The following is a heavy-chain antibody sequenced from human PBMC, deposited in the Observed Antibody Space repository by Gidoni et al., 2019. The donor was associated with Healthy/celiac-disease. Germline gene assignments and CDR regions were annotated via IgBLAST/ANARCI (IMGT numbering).Heavy chain of an antibody. J-gene: IGHJ6*02. CDR2: IYSGGST. V-gene: IGHV3-66*01. D-gene: IGHD6-19*01. Sequence: EVQLVESGGGLVQPGGSLRLSCAASGFTVRSNYIRWVRQAPGKGLEWGSVIYSGGSTYYADAVKGRFTISRDNSKNTLYLKMNSLRAEDTAVYYCAREPVDQGSGLSHYYYGMDVWGQGTTVTVSS. CDR3: AREPVDQGSGLSHYYYGMDV. CDR1: GFTVRSNY.